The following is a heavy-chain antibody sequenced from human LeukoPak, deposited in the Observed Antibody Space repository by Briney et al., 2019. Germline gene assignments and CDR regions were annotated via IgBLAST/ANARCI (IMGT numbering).Heavy chain of an antibody. CDR3: ARYIAADF. J-gene: IGHJ4*02. CDR2: ISGSTSTT. CDR1: GFTFSSYG. V-gene: IGHV3-48*01. Sequence: PGGSLRLSCAASGFTFSSYGMNWVRQAPGQGLEGVSYISGSTSTTHSADSVKGRFTISRDNAKNSPYLQMNSLRAEDTAVYYCARYIAADFWGQGTLVTVSS. D-gene: IGHD6-13*01.